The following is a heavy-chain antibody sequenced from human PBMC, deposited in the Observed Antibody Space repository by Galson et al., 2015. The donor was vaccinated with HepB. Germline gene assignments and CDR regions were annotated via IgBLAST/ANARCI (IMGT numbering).Heavy chain of an antibody. CDR3: AKTGGSYWGFDI. CDR2: ITGSGSTT. D-gene: IGHD1-26*01. V-gene: IGHV3-23*01. Sequence: SLRLSCAASGFTFSDYAMSWVRQAPGKGLEWVSVITGSGSTTYSVDSVKGRFTISRDNSKNTLYLQMNTLRAEDAAVYYCAKTGGSYWGFDIWGQGTMVTVSS. J-gene: IGHJ3*02. CDR1: GFTFSDYA.